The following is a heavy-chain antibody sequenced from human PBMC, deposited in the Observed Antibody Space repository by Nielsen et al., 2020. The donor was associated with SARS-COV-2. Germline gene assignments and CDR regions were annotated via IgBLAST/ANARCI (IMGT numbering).Heavy chain of an antibody. CDR3: AIIWSGYTDAFDI. Sequence: GGSLRLSCAASGFTFSSYSMNWVRQAPGKGLEWVSYISSSGSTIYYADSVKGRFTISRDNAKNSLYLQMNSLRAEDTAVYYCAIIWSGYTDAFDIWGQGTMVTVSS. V-gene: IGHV3-48*04. CDR2: ISSSGSTI. D-gene: IGHD3-3*01. J-gene: IGHJ3*02. CDR1: GFTFSSYS.